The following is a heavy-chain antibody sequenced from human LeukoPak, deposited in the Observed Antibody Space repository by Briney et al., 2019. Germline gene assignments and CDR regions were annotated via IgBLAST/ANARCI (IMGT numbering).Heavy chain of an antibody. CDR3: ARDYYGSGSYYHDF. V-gene: IGHV3-53*05. CDR2: IYRGGST. J-gene: IGHJ4*02. Sequence: GGSLRLSCAASGFTFSNYNMNWVRQAPGKGLEWASVIYRGGSTYYADSVKGRFTISRDNSENTLYLQMNSLRAEDTAVYYCARDYYGSGSYYHDFWGQGTLVTVSS. CDR1: GFTFSNYN. D-gene: IGHD3-10*01.